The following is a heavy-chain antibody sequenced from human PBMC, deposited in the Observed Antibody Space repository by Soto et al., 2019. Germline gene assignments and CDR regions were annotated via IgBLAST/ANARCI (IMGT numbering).Heavy chain of an antibody. CDR1: GGSISIYY. Sequence: PSETLSLTYTVSGGSISIYYWSWIRQPPGKGLEWIGYIYYSGSTNYNPSLKSRVTISVDTSKNQFSLKLSSVTAADTAVYYCARHGRSTTGTTAAFDIWGQGTMVT. V-gene: IGHV4-59*08. J-gene: IGHJ3*02. CDR2: IYYSGST. CDR3: ARHGRSTTGTTAAFDI. D-gene: IGHD1-1*01.